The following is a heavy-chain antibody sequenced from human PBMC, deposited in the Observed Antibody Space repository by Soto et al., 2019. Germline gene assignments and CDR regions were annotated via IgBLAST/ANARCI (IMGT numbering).Heavy chain of an antibody. D-gene: IGHD3-16*02. CDR1: GFTFASYV. CDR3: ANAEHPRRSIGFDY. CDR2: ISATGGST. J-gene: IGHJ4*02. V-gene: IGHV3-23*01. Sequence: GGSLRLSCAVSGFTFASYVMTWVRQAKGKGLEWFSSISATGGSTYYAGSVKGRFTISRDNSKNTLYLQMNSLRAEDTAIYCCANAEHPRRSIGFDYWGQGTLVTVSS.